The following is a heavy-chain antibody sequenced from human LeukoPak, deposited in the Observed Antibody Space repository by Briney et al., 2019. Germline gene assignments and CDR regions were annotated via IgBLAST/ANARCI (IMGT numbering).Heavy chain of an antibody. J-gene: IGHJ5*02. CDR3: ARRPIAAGNNWFDH. D-gene: IGHD6-13*01. CDR2: IYYTGTT. CDR1: GGSISSAAYY. Sequence: SETLSLTCTVSGGSISSAAYYWGWVRQPPGKGLDWIGSIYYTGTTYYSPSLQTRATLSFHTSKNQFSLKLTSVTAADTAVYFCARRPIAAGNNWFDHWGQGTLVTVSS. V-gene: IGHV4-39*01.